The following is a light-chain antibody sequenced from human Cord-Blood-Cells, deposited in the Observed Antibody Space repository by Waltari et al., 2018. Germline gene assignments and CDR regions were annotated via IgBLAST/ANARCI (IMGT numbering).Light chain of an antibody. J-gene: IGLJ1*01. Sequence: QSVLTQPPSVSGAPGQRVTISCTGSSSNIGAGYDVPWYQQLPGTAPRLLISGNSNPPSGSPDRFSGSKSGTPASRSIPWLQAEDEPEYECRSYDSRLRGYGFGAGTKAAAL. V-gene: IGLV1-40*01. CDR3: RSYDSRLRGYG. CDR1: SSNIGAGYD. CDR2: GNS.